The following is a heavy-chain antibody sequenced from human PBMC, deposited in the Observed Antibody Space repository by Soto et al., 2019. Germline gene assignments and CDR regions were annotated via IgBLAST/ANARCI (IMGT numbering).Heavy chain of an antibody. V-gene: IGHV4-39*01. CDR2: IYYSGST. D-gene: IGHD4-17*01. CDR1: GGSISSSSYY. J-gene: IGHJ4*02. Sequence: SETLSLTCTVSGGSISSSSYYWGWIRHPPGKGLEWIGSIYYSGSTYYNPSLKSRVTISVDTSKNQFSLKLSSVTAADTAVYYCARLVPPTVAYDYWGQGTLVTVSS. CDR3: ARLVPPTVAYDY.